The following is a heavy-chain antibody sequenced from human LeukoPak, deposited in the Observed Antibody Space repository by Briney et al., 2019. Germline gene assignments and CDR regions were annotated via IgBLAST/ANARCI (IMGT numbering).Heavy chain of an antibody. J-gene: IGHJ2*01. Sequence: PSETLSLTCTVSGGSISSGSYYWSWIRQPAGKGLEWIGRIYTSGSTNYNPSLKSRVTISVDTSKNQFSLKMSSVTAADTAVYYCARFYGSGNRSFDLWGRGTLVTVSS. CDR3: ARFYGSGNRSFDL. CDR1: GGSISSGSYY. V-gene: IGHV4-61*02. D-gene: IGHD3-10*01. CDR2: IYTSGST.